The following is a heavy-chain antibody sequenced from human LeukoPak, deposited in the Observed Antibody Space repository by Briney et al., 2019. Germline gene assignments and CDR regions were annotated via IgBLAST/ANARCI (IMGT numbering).Heavy chain of an antibody. D-gene: IGHD6-19*01. CDR2: IYTSGST. CDR1: GGSISSYY. CDR3: ARRGSGWSFDY. J-gene: IGHJ4*02. Sequence: SETLSLTCTVSGGSISSYYWSWIRQPAGKGLEWIGRIYTSGSTNYNPSLKSRVTISVDKSKNQFSLKLNSVTAADTAVYYCARRGSGWSFDYWGQGTLVSVSS. V-gene: IGHV4-4*07.